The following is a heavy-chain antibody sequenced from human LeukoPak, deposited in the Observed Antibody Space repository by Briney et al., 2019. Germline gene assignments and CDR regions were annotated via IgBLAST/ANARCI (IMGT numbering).Heavy chain of an antibody. Sequence: PGGSLRLSCAASGFTFSSYGMHWVRQAPGKGLEWVAVIWYDGSNKYYADSVKGRFTISRDNSKNTLYLQMNSLRAEDTAVYYCARRHYPWDAFDIWGQGTMVTVSS. CDR3: ARRHYPWDAFDI. J-gene: IGHJ3*02. V-gene: IGHV3-33*01. CDR1: GFTFSSYG. CDR2: IWYDGSNK. D-gene: IGHD3-10*01.